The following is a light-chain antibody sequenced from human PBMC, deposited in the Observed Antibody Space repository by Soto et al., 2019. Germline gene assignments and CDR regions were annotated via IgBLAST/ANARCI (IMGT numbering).Light chain of an antibody. Sequence: QSVLTQPASVSGSPGQSITISCTGTSSDVGGYIYVSWYQQHPGKAPKLMIYDVTSRPSGVSYRSSGSKSGNTASLTISGPQAEDEADYYCSSYTTSSSYVFGTGTKVTV. CDR2: DVT. CDR1: SSDVGGYIY. V-gene: IGLV2-14*01. J-gene: IGLJ1*01. CDR3: SSYTTSSSYV.